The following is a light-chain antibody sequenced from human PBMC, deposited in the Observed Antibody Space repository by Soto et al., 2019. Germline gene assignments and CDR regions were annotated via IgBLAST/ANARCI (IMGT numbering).Light chain of an antibody. J-gene: IGKJ3*01. V-gene: IGKV3-11*01. CDR3: QQRSHWPLT. Sequence: EIVLTQSPATLSLSPGERGTLSCRASQSVSSYLAWYQQKPGQAPRLLIYDASNRATGIPAWFSGSGSGTDFTLTISSREPEDSAVYYCQQRSHWPLTFGPGTKVHIK. CDR1: QSVSSY. CDR2: DAS.